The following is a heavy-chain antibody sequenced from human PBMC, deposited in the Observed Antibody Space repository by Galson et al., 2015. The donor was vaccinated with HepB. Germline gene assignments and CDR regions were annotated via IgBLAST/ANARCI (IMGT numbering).Heavy chain of an antibody. D-gene: IGHD3-22*01. CDR2: IKQDGSEK. Sequence: SLRLSCAASGFTFSSYWMSWVRRAPGRGLEWVANIKQDGSEKYYLDSVKGRFTISRDNAKNSLYLQMNSLRAEDTAVYHCARNYFDSSGSFHWAFDIWGQGTMVTVSS. CDR3: ARNYFDSSGSFHWAFDI. V-gene: IGHV3-7*01. CDR1: GFTFSSYW. J-gene: IGHJ3*02.